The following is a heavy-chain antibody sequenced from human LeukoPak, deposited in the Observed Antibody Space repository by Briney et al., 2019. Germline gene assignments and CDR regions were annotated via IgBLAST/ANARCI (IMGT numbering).Heavy chain of an antibody. CDR2: IIPIFGTA. CDR1: GGTFSSYA. J-gene: IGHJ4*02. D-gene: IGHD3-22*01. V-gene: IGHV1-69*01. CDR3: ARHYYDSSAHAYYFDY. Sequence: GSSVKVSCTASGGTFSSYAISWVRQAPGQGLEWMGGIIPIFGTANYAQKFQGRVTITADESTSTAYMELSSLRSEDTAVYYCARHYYDSSAHAYYFDYWGQGTLVTVSS.